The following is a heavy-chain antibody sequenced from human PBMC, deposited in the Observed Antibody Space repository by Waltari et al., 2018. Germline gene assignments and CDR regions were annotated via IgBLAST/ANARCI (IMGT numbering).Heavy chain of an antibody. CDR2: ITSGGNFI. V-gene: IGHV3-21*01. J-gene: IGHJ4*02. CDR1: GFTFSSNT. D-gene: IGHD2-21*02. Sequence: EVQLVESGGGLVKPGGSMGLSCAASGFTFSSNTMMWVRQAPGKGLEWVSSITSGGNFIYYADSVKGRFTISRDNAKNSLYLQMSSLRAKDTAVYYCTRVAYCGGDCSGDYWGQGSLVTVSS. CDR3: TRVAYCGGDCSGDY.